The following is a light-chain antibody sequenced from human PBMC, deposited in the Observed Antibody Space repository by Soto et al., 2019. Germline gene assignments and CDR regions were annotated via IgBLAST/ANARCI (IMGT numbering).Light chain of an antibody. CDR1: SSDVGGYNY. CDR2: DVS. J-gene: IGLJ1*01. Sequence: QSALTQPASVSGSPGQSITISCTGTSSDVGGYNYVSWYQQHPGKAPKLMIYDVSNRPSGVSNRFSGSKSGNTASLTISGLKGGEGADFYRTSYTRRTSYVCAPGTTVPV. CDR3: TSYTRRTSYV. V-gene: IGLV2-14*01.